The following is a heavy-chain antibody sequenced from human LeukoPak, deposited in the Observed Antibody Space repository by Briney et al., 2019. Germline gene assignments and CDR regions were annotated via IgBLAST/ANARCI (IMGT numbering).Heavy chain of an antibody. J-gene: IGHJ4*02. CDR1: GFTVGSNY. V-gene: IGHV3-66*02. D-gene: IGHD7-27*01. CDR3: ARDRRLTGDDY. Sequence: PGGSLRLSCAASGFTVGSNYMSWVRQAPGKGLEWVSVIYSGGSTYYADSVKGRFTISRDNSKNTLYLQMNSLRAEDTAVYYCARDRRLTGDDYWGQGTLVTVSS. CDR2: IYSGGST.